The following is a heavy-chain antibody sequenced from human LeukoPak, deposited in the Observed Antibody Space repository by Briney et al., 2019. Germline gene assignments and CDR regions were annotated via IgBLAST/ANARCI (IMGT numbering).Heavy chain of an antibody. J-gene: IGHJ5*02. CDR2: VKSETDGGTT. Sequence: GGSLRLSCAASGFTVSNAWTSWVRQAPGKGLEWVGRVKSETDGGTTDYAAPVKGRFTISRGDSKNMLYLQMNSLKTEDTAVYYCTIDGNSGYYENWFDPWGQGTLVTVSS. V-gene: IGHV3-15*01. CDR3: TIDGNSGYYENWFDP. CDR1: GFTVSNAW. D-gene: IGHD5-12*01.